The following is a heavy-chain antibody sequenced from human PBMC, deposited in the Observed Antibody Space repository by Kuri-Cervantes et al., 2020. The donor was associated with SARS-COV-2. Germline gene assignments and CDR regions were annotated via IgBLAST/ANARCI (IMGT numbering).Heavy chain of an antibody. CDR3: ARSYSGSYQSWFDP. Sequence: GESLKISCAASGFTFSSYGMHWVRQAPGKGLEWVAVIWYDGSNKYYADSVKGRFAISRDNSKDTLYLQMNSLRAEDTAVYYCARSYSGSYQSWFDPWGQGTLVTVSS. V-gene: IGHV3-33*01. D-gene: IGHD1-26*01. CDR1: GFTFSSYG. CDR2: IWYDGSNK. J-gene: IGHJ5*02.